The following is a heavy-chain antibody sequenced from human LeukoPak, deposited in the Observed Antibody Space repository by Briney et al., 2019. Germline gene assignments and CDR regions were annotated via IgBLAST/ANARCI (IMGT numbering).Heavy chain of an antibody. Sequence: AGSLRLSCAASGFTFSSYWMSWVRQAPGKGLEWVANIKQDGSEKYYVDSVKGRFTISRDNAKNSLYLQMNSLRAEDTAVYYCARDTRYYDILTGYYPTYYYYGMDVWGQGTTVTVSS. CDR2: IKQDGSEK. V-gene: IGHV3-7*01. CDR3: ARDTRYYDILTGYYPTYYYYGMDV. CDR1: GFTFSSYW. J-gene: IGHJ6*02. D-gene: IGHD3-9*01.